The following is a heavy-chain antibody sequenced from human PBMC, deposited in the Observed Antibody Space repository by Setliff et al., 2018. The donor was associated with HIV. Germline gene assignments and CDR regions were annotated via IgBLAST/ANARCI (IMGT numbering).Heavy chain of an antibody. CDR3: ASRGIVVVTMSMPDEFFVH. CDR1: GGSMRSTTYY. Sequence: SETLSLTCTVSGGSMRSTTYYWGWVRQPPGKGLEWIGHIYNTGSTYYDPSLRGRVTISVDRSRNQFSLTLNSVTAADTATYYCASRGIVVVTMSMPDEFFVHWGHGTLVTVSS. J-gene: IGHJ1*01. CDR2: IYNTGST. V-gene: IGHV4-39*01. D-gene: IGHD2-21*02.